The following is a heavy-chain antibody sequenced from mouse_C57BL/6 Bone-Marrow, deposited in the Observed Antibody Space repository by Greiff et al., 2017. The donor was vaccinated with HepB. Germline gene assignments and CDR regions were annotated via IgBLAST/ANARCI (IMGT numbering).Heavy chain of an antibody. CDR1: GFTFSSYA. V-gene: IGHV5-9-1*02. CDR2: ISSGGDYI. J-gene: IGHJ4*01. D-gene: IGHD1-1*01. Sequence: EVQWVDSGEGLVKPGGSLKLSCAASGFTFSSYAMSWVRQTPEKRLEWVAYISSGGDYIYYADTVKGRFTISRDNARNTLYLQMSSLKSEDTAMYYCTRETTVVAPYAMDYWGQGTSVTVSS. CDR3: TRETTVVAPYAMDY.